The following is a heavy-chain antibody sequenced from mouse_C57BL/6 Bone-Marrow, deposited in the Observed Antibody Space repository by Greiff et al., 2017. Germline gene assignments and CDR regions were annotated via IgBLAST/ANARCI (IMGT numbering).Heavy chain of an antibody. D-gene: IGHD2-4*01. CDR2: IWRGGSP. J-gene: IGHJ3*01. CDR1: GFSLTSYG. CDR3: AKISYDYDLAY. V-gene: IGHV2-5*01. Sequence: VQLQQSGPGLVQPSQSLSITCTVSGFSLTSYGVHWVRPSPGKGLAWLGVIWRGGSPDSHAAFMSRLSITKDNSKSQVFFKMNSLQADDTAIYYCAKISYDYDLAYWGQGTLVTVSA.